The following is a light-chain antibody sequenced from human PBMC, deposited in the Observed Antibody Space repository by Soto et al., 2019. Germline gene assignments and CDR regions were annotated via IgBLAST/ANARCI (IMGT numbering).Light chain of an antibody. CDR3: QQGYDLPIT. J-gene: IGKJ4*01. V-gene: IGKV1D-12*01. Sequence: DIQMTQSPSSVSASVGDRVTFTCRASENIDNYLAWYQQKPGKAPKPLIYLASTLQSGVPSRFRGSGYGRDFSLTVSSLQPEDFATYICQQGYDLPITFGGGTKVEI. CDR1: ENIDNY. CDR2: LAS.